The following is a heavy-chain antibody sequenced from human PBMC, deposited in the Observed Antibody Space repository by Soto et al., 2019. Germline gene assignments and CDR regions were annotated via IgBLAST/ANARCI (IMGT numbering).Heavy chain of an antibody. Sequence: EVQLLESGGGLVQPGGSLRLSCAASGFTFSSYAMSWVRQAPGKGLEWVSAISGSGGSTYYADSVKGRFTISRDNSKNTLYLQMNSLRAEDTAVYYCAPSGGFGELLGYWWGQGTLVTVSS. CDR2: ISGSGGST. D-gene: IGHD3-10*01. J-gene: IGHJ4*02. V-gene: IGHV3-23*01. CDR1: GFTFSSYA. CDR3: APSGGFGELLGYW.